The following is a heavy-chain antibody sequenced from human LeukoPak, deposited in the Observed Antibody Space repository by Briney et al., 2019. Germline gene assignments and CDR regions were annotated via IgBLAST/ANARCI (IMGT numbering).Heavy chain of an antibody. Sequence: ASVKVSCKASGYTFIGYYMHWVRQAPGQGLEWMGWINPNSGGTNYAQKFQGRVTMTRDTSISTAYMELSRLRSDDTAVYYCARDQGDSSGYYYGWFDPWGQGTLVTVSS. CDR1: GYTFIGYY. CDR3: ARDQGDSSGYYYGWFDP. D-gene: IGHD3-22*01. J-gene: IGHJ5*02. CDR2: INPNSGGT. V-gene: IGHV1-2*02.